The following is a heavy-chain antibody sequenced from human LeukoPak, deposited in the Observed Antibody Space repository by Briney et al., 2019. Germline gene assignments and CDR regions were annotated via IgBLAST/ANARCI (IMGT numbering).Heavy chain of an antibody. CDR3: ARDLEMATIKGGVDY. V-gene: IGHV1-2*02. CDR2: INPNSGGT. CDR1: GYTFTGYY. Sequence: ASVKVSCKASGYTFTGYYMHWVRQAPGQGLEWMGWINPNSGGTNYAQKFQGRVTMTRDTSTSTVYMELSSLRSEDTAVYYCARDLEMATIKGGVDYWGQGTLVTVSS. J-gene: IGHJ4*02. D-gene: IGHD5-24*01.